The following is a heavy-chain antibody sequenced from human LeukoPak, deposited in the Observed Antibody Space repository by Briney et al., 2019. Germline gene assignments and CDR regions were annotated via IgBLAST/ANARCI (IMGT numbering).Heavy chain of an antibody. D-gene: IGHD3-9*01. Sequence: PSETLSLTCTVSGGSISSTSYYWGWIRQPPGKGLEWIGGLYYYENTYYNPSLKSRVTLSVATSKNQFSLRLNSVTAADTAVYYCARDDDRLDYWGQGTLVTVSS. CDR2: LYYYENT. CDR3: ARDDDRLDY. J-gene: IGHJ4*02. CDR1: GGSISSTSYY. V-gene: IGHV4-39*07.